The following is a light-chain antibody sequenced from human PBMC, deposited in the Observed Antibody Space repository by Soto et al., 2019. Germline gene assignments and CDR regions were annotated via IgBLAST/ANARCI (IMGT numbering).Light chain of an antibody. CDR3: QQYDNLPFT. Sequence: EIVLTQSPGTLSLSPGERATLSCRASQSFSSSYLAWYQQKPGQAPRLLIYGASSRATGIPDRFSGSGSGTDFTLTISRLEPEDIATYYCQQYDNLPFTFGPGTKVDIK. CDR1: QSFSSSY. V-gene: IGKV3-20*01. J-gene: IGKJ3*01. CDR2: GAS.